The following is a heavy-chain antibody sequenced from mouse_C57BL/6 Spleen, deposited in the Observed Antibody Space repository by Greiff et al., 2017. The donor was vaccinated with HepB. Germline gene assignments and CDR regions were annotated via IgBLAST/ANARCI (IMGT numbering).Heavy chain of an antibody. J-gene: IGHJ1*03. V-gene: IGHV1-81*01. CDR3: AREELSRGYFDV. CDR1: GYTFTSYG. CDR2: IYPRSGNT. Sequence: QVQLQQPGAELVKPGASVKLSCKASGYTFTSYGISWVKQRTGQGLEWIGEIYPRSGNTYYNEKFKGKATLTADKSSSTAYMELRSLTSEDSAVYFCAREELSRGYFDVWGTGTTVTVSS. D-gene: IGHD1-1*02.